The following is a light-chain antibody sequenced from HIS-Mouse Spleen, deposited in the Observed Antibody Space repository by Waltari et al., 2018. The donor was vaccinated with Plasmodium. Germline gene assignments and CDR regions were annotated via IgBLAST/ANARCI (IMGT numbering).Light chain of an antibody. CDR3: AAWDDSLSGRV. CDR2: RNN. Sequence: QSVLTQPPSVSGTPGQRVTISCSGSSSNIGSNSVYWYQQLPGTAPKLLIYRNNQRPSGVPDRFSGSKSGTSASLAISGLRSEDEADYYCAAWDDSLSGRVFGGGTKLTVL. V-gene: IGLV1-47*01. J-gene: IGLJ3*02. CDR1: SSNIGSNS.